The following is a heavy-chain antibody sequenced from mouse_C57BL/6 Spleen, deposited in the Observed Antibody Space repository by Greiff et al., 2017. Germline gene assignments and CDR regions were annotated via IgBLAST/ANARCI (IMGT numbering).Heavy chain of an antibody. V-gene: IGHV14-2*01. D-gene: IGHD2-4*01. CDR2: IDPEDGGT. Sequence: EVQLQQPGAELVKPGASVKLSCTASGFNIKGYYMHWVKQRTGQGLEWIGRIDPEDGGTKYDPKFQGKAPITADTSPNTAYLQLSSLTSEDTAVYYGADGSYDYDDAMDYWGQGTSVTVSS. J-gene: IGHJ4*01. CDR1: GFNIKGYY. CDR3: ADGSYDYDDAMDY.